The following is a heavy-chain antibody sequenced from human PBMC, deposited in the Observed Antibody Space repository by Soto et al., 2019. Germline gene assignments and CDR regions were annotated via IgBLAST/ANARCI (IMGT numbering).Heavy chain of an antibody. V-gene: IGHV4-39*01. Sequence: SDTLTLTFTVYSDSISRMIYYWDCFRRPPGKGLEWIGSIFYSGSTYYNPSLKSRVTISVDTSKNQFSLTLTSVTVADTAVYYCARQCRGVTCHWFVPWGQGTLVS. J-gene: IGHJ5*02. CDR1: SDSISRMIYY. CDR2: IFYSGST. CDR3: ARQCRGVTCHWFVP. D-gene: IGHD2-15*01.